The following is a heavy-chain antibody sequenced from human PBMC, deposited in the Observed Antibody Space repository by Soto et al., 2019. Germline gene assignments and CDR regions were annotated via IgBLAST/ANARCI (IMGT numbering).Heavy chain of an antibody. J-gene: IGHJ4*02. V-gene: IGHV3-33*01. CDR1: GFTFSSYA. Sequence: GGSLRLSCAASGFTFSSYAMHWVRQAPGKGLEWVAVIYYDGSNKYYIDSVKGRFTISRDNSKNTLYLQMNSLRAEDTAVYYCARPYCTNGVCYYYFDYWGKGTLDTVSS. CDR3: ARPYCTNGVCYYYFDY. CDR2: IYYDGSNK. D-gene: IGHD2-8*01.